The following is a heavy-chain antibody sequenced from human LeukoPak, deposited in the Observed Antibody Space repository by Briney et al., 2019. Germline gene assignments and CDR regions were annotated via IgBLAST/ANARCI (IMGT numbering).Heavy chain of an antibody. CDR3: ARVSEANNYGDYIPFDY. J-gene: IGHJ4*02. D-gene: IGHD4-17*01. CDR1: GFTVSSNY. V-gene: IGHV3-66*01. Sequence: GGSLRLSCAASGFTVSSNYMSWVRQAPGKGLEWVSVIYSGGSTYYADSVKGRFTISRDNSKNTLYLQMNSLRAEDTAVYYCARVSEANNYGDYIPFDYWGQGTLVTVSS. CDR2: IYSGGST.